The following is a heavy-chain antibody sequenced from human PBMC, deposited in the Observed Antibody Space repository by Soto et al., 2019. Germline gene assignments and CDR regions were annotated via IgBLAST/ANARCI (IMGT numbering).Heavy chain of an antibody. D-gene: IGHD6-19*01. J-gene: IGHJ4*02. CDR1: GFTFSNAW. V-gene: IGHV3-30*03. CDR3: ARDRYSSSPGHLED. Sequence: PGGSLRLSCAASGFTFSNAWMSWVRQAPGKGLEWVAVISDDGSNKNYADSMKGRLTISRDNSKSTLFLQMNRLRVEDTAIYYCARDRYSSSPGHLEDWGQGTLVTVSS. CDR2: ISDDGSNK.